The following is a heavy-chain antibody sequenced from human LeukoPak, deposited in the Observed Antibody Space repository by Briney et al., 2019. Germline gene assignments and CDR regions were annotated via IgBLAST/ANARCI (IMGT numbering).Heavy chain of an antibody. CDR3: ARANPKYYYYGMDV. V-gene: IGHV4-30-2*01. Sequence: SRTLSLTCAVSGGSISSGGYSWSWIRQPPGKGLEWIGYIYHSGSTYYNPSLKSRVTISVDRSKNQFSLKLSSVTAADTAVYYCARANPKYYYYGMDVWGQGTTVTVSS. CDR2: IYHSGST. J-gene: IGHJ6*02. CDR1: GGSISSGGYS.